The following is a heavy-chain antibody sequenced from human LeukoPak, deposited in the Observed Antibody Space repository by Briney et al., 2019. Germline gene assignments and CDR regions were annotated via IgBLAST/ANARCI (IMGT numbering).Heavy chain of an antibody. CDR1: GFTFDTYT. V-gene: IGHV3-21*06. CDR2: IASDTTYI. CDR3: ARDYYDSSASATFDY. D-gene: IGHD3-22*01. Sequence: PGGSLRLSCEASGFTFDTYTVNCLRQAPGKGLECVLSIASDTTYIKYADTVKGRFTVYRGHAKNSVFLEMRSLRADDTAIYFCARDYYDSSASATFDYWGRGTLVTVSS. J-gene: IGHJ4*02.